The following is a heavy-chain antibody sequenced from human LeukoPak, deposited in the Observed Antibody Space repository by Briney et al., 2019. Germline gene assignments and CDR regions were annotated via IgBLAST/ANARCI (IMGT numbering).Heavy chain of an antibody. CDR1: GYTFTGYY. J-gene: IGHJ4*02. V-gene: IGHV1-2*02. Sequence: ASVKVSCKASGYTFTGYYMHWVRQAPGQGLEWMGWINPNSGGTNYAQKFQGRVTMTRDTSISTAYMELSRLRSDDTAVYYRAREMGQDLAYYYDSSGYYYYWGQGTLVTVSS. D-gene: IGHD3-22*01. CDR2: INPNSGGT. CDR3: AREMGQDLAYYYDSSGYYYY.